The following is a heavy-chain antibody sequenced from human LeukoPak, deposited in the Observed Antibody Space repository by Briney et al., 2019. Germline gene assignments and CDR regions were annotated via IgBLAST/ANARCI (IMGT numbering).Heavy chain of an antibody. D-gene: IGHD3-9*01. Sequence: AASVKVSCKASGYTFTSYDINWVRPATGQGLEWMGWMNPNSGNTGYAQKFQGRVTMTRNTSISTAYMELSSLRSEDTAVYYCARSGNDILTGYYYYYGMDVWGQGTTVTVSS. CDR1: GYTFTSYD. V-gene: IGHV1-8*01. J-gene: IGHJ6*02. CDR2: MNPNSGNT. CDR3: ARSGNDILTGYYYYYGMDV.